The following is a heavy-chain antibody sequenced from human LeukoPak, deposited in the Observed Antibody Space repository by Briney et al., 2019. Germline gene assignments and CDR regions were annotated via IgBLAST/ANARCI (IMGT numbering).Heavy chain of an antibody. CDR3: ARETLSTDYYGSGSYYNGWDY. CDR1: GGTFSSYA. J-gene: IGHJ4*02. CDR2: IIPIFGTA. D-gene: IGHD3-10*01. V-gene: IGHV1-69*13. Sequence: SVKVSCKASGGTFSSYAISWVRQAPGQGLEWMGGIIPIFGTANYAQKFQGRVTITADESTSTAYMGLSSLRSEDTAVYYCARETLSTDYYGSGSYYNGWDYWGQGTLVTVSS.